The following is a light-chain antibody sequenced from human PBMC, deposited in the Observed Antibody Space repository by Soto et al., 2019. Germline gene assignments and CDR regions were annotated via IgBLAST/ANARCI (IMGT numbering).Light chain of an antibody. CDR3: QQYHSWPA. CDR1: QSVFSS. CDR2: GSA. V-gene: IGKV3-15*01. Sequence: EIVMTQSPATLSVSPGERATLSCRASQSVFSSLAWYQQRPGQAPRLLIHGSATRATGIPDRFSGSGSGTEFTLTISSLQSEDSAVYYCQQYHSWPAFGQGTKVDI. J-gene: IGKJ1*01.